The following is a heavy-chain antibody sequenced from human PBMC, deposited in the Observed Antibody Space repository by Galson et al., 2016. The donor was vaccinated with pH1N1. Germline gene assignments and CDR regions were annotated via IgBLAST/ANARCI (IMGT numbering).Heavy chain of an antibody. Sequence: QSGAEVKKPGESLKISCKGSGYRFSSSWIGWVRQMPGKGLEWMGIIHLGGSHIRYSPSFQGQVTISADKSINIVSLQWSSLKASDTAMYYCARQNDFGDYRGDACDNWGQGTMVTVSS. V-gene: IGHV5-51*01. J-gene: IGHJ3*02. CDR2: IHLGGSHI. D-gene: IGHD4-17*01. CDR3: ARQNDFGDYRGDACDN. CDR1: GYRFSSSW.